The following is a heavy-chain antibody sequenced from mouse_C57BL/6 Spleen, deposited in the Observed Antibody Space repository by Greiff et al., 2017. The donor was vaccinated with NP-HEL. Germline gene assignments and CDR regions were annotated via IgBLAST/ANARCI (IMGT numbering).Heavy chain of an antibody. Sequence: EVKLMESGPGLVKPSQSLSLTCSVPGYSITSGYYWNWIRQFPGNKLEWMGYISYDGSNNYNPSLKNRISITRDTSKNQFFLKLNSVTTEDTATYYCARLLRTGAMDYWGQGTSVTVSS. D-gene: IGHD1-1*01. CDR1: GYSITSGYY. V-gene: IGHV3-6*01. J-gene: IGHJ4*01. CDR2: ISYDGSN. CDR3: ARLLRTGAMDY.